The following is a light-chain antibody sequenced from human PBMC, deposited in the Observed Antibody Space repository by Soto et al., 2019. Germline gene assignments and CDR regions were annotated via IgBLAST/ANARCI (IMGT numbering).Light chain of an antibody. V-gene: IGLV1-44*01. J-gene: IGLJ2*01. CDR3: AAWDDSLDGPL. CDR2: TNN. Sequence: QLVLTQPPSASGTPGQRVTISCSGSSSNIGRNTVNWYQQLPGTAPKLLIYTNNQRPSGVPDRFSGSKSATSASLAISGLQSEDEADYYCAAWDDSLDGPLFGGGTKLTVL. CDR1: SSNIGRNT.